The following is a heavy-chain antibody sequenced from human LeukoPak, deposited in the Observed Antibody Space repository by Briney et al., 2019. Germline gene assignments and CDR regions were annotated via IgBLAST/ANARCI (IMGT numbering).Heavy chain of an antibody. D-gene: IGHD3-3*01. CDR3: AKDLPGTIFGVFEGDGFDL. CDR1: GFMFSDFY. V-gene: IGHV3-23*01. CDR2: ISGSGTYT. Sequence: GGSLRLSCAASGFMFSDFYMTWVRQAPGKGLDWVSTISGSGTYTYYAVSVKGRFTISRDNSKNTVYLQMNSLRGEDTAVYYCAKDLPGTIFGVFEGDGFDLWGQGTMVTVSS. J-gene: IGHJ3*01.